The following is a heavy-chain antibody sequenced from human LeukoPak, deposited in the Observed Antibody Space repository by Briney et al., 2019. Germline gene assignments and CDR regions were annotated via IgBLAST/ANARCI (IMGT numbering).Heavy chain of an antibody. D-gene: IGHD3-22*01. CDR3: ASSRYDSSGYYGIIAY. V-gene: IGHV3-21*01. CDR1: GFTFSSYS. J-gene: IGHJ4*02. CDR2: ITRSSNYI. Sequence: PGGSLRLPCAASGFTFSSYSMNWVRQAPGKGLEWVSSITRSSNYIYYADSVKGRFTISRDNAKNSLYLQMNSLRAEDTAVYYCASSRYDSSGYYGIIAYWGQGTLVTVSS.